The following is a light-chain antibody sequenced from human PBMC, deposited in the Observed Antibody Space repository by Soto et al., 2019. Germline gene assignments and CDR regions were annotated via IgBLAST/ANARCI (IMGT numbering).Light chain of an antibody. CDR2: AAS. Sequence: DIQMTQSPSSVSASVGDRVTITCRASQSISRNLNWYQQKPGKAPKFLIYAASTLHTGVPSRFSGSGSGTDFTLTISSLQPEDFATYYCQQTSTTLPTFGQGTRLEIK. V-gene: IGKV1-39*01. CDR1: QSISRN. J-gene: IGKJ5*01. CDR3: QQTSTTLPT.